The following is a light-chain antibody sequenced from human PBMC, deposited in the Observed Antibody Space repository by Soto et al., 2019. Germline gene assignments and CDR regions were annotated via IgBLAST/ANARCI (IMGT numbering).Light chain of an antibody. CDR2: EDN. J-gene: IGLJ3*02. CDR3: CTYAGSSTWV. Sequence: QSALTQPASVSGSPGQSITISCTGTSSDVGYYNLVSWYQQHPVKAPKLIIYEDNKRPSRVSNRFSGSKSGNMASLTISGLQAEDEADYYCCTYAGSSTWVFGGGTKLTVL. V-gene: IGLV2-23*01. CDR1: SSDVGYYNL.